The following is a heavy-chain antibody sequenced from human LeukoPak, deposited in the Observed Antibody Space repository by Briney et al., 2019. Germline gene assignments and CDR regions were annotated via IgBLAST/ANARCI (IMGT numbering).Heavy chain of an antibody. CDR1: GFTFSSYG. D-gene: IGHD2-15*01. CDR2: ISYDGTNK. J-gene: IGHJ4*02. Sequence: GGSLRLSCAASGFTFSSYGMHWVRQAPGKGLEWVAAISYDGTNKYHADSVKGRFTISRDNSKNTLYLQMNTLRAEDTAVYYCAKDRGYCSGGTCYYFGYWGQGTLVTVSS. CDR3: AKDRGYCSGGTCYYFGY. V-gene: IGHV3-30*18.